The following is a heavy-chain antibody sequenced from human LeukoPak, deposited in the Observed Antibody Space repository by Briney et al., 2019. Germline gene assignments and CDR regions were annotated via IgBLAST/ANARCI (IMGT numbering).Heavy chain of an antibody. V-gene: IGHV3-74*01. CDR2: IQSDGSST. Sequence: GGSLRLSCAASRFSFSSYWMHWVRQAPGKGLVWVSRIQSDGSSTSYADSVKGRFTSSRDNDKHTLYLQMNSLRAEDTAVYYCARVRGDYGDFDYWGQGTLVTVSS. J-gene: IGHJ4*02. CDR1: RFSFSSYW. D-gene: IGHD4-17*01. CDR3: ARVRGDYGDFDY.